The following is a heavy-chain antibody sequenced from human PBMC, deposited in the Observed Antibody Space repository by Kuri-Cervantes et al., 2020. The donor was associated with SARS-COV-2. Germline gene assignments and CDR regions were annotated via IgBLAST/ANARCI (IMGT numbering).Heavy chain of an antibody. J-gene: IGHJ4*02. CDR2: INSDGSST. D-gene: IGHD2-21*01. V-gene: IGHV3-74*01. CDR3: AKDRVGVQDF. Sequence: GGSLRLSCAASGFTFSSYWMHWVRQAPGKGLVWVSRINSDGSSTSYADSVKGRFTISRDNSQNTLYLHMKSLRSEDTAMYYCAKDRVGVQDFWGQGTLVTDSS. CDR1: GFTFSSYW.